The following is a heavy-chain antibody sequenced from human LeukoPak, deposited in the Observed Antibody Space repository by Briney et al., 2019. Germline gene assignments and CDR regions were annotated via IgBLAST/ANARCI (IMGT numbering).Heavy chain of an antibody. CDR2: ISSSGDTI. D-gene: IGHD2-2*01. CDR3: AKGAGYCSSISCSGYTGYDFRFDQ. J-gene: IGHJ4*02. V-gene: IGHV3-48*03. Sequence: GESLRLSCAASGFTFGSYAMSWVRQTPGKGLEWVSYISSSGDTIYYAASVKGRFTISRDNAKNSLFLQMNSLRVDDTAVYYCAKGAGYCSSISCSGYTGYDFRFDQWGQGTLVTVSS. CDR1: GFTFGSYA.